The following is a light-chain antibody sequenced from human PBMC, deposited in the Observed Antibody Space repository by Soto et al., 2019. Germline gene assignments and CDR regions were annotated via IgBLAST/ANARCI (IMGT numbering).Light chain of an antibody. CDR2: GAS. V-gene: IGKV3-20*01. Sequence: EIVLTQSPGTLSLSPGEGATLSCRASQSVTNSYLAWYQQKPGQAPRLLIYGASSRATGIPDRFSGSGSGTDFTLTINRLEPEDFAVYYCQQYDSSPRTFGQGTKVDIK. J-gene: IGKJ1*01. CDR1: QSVTNSY. CDR3: QQYDSSPRT.